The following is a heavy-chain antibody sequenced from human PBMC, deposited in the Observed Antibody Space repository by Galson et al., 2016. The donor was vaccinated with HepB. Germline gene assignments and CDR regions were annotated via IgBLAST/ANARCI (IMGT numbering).Heavy chain of an antibody. D-gene: IGHD4-17*01. CDR3: ARRHRPTGPDY. V-gene: IGHV5-10-1*01. CDR1: GFDFTNYW. Sequence: QSGAEVKKPGESLKISCKTSGFDFTNYWITWVRHLPGKGLEWIGRIDPADSFTNYSPSFRGRVTISVDSSISTAYLQWSSLSASDTAIYYCARRHRPTGPDYWGPGTLFTVSS. CDR2: IDPADSFT. J-gene: IGHJ4*02.